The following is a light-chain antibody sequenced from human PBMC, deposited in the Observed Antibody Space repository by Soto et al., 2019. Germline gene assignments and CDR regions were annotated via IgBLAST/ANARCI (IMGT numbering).Light chain of an antibody. CDR1: QSVSSN. CDR3: QQHNGYSTWT. Sequence: EIVMTQSPATLSVSPGERATLSCRASQSVSSNLAWYQQKPGQAPRLLIYGASTRATGIPARFSGSGSGTEFTLTTSSLQPDDFATYYCQQHNGYSTWTVGQGTKVDIK. CDR2: GAS. V-gene: IGKV3-15*01. J-gene: IGKJ1*01.